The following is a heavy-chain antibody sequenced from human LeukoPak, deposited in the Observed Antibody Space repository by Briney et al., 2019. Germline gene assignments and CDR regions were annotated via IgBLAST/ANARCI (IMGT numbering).Heavy chain of an antibody. Sequence: GGSLRLSCAASGFTFSSYGMHWVRQAPGKGLEWVAVIWYDGSNKYYADSVKGRFTISRDNSKNTLYLQMNSLRAEDTAVYYCARSGYDFWSGYRWNWFDPWGQGTLVTVSS. D-gene: IGHD3-3*01. CDR3: ARSGYDFWSGYRWNWFDP. J-gene: IGHJ5*02. CDR1: GFTFSSYG. CDR2: IWYDGSNK. V-gene: IGHV3-33*01.